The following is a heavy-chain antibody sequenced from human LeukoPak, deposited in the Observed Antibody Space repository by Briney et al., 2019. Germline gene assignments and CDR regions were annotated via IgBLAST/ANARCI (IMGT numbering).Heavy chain of an antibody. CDR2: ISSSSSYI. D-gene: IGHD2-21*02. J-gene: IGHJ4*02. CDR1: GFTFSSYA. V-gene: IGHV3-21*01. CDR3: ARDASGVTAIDDY. Sequence: GGSLRLSCAASGFTFSSYAMSWVRQAPGKGLEWVSSISSSSSYIYYADSVKGRFTISRDNAKNSLYLQMNSLKAEDTAVYYCARDASGVTAIDDYWGQGTLVTVSS.